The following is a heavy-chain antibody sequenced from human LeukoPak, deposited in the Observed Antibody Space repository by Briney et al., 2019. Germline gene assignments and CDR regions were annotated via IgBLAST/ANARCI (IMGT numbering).Heavy chain of an antibody. CDR1: GFTFTNYA. D-gene: IGHD3-16*02. V-gene: IGHV3-23*01. CDR3: AKDATMITFGGVIVDY. J-gene: IGHJ4*02. CDR2: ISGSGGST. Sequence: GGSLRLSCAASGFTFTNYAMSWVRQAPGKGLEWVSAISGSGGSTYYADSVKGRFTISRDNSKNTLYLQMNSLRAEDTAVYYCAKDATMITFGGVIVDYWGQGTLVTVSS.